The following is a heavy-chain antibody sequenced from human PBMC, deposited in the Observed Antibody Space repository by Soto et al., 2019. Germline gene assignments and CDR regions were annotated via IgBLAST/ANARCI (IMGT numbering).Heavy chain of an antibody. CDR3: AREDCPSTGGFGVDY. CDR1: GYTSTSYG. J-gene: IGHJ4*02. V-gene: IGHV1-18*04. D-gene: IGHD2-2*01. CDR2: ISTNKGNT. Sequence: QVQLVQSGAEVKEPGASVKVSCKASGYTSTSYGISWVRQVPGQGLEWMGWISTNKGNTKYAQKFRGRLTMTTDTATSTAYMELRSLRSDDTAVYYCAREDCPSTGGFGVDYWGQGTLGTVSS.